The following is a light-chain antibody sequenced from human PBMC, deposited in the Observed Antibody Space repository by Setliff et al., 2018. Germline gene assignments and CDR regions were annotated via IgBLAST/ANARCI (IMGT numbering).Light chain of an antibody. J-gene: IGLJ1*01. CDR3: ASWDDTVGGSVYV. V-gene: IGLV1-47*02. Sequence: QSVLTQPPSASGTPGQRVTISCSGSSSDIGTNAVNWYQQFPGTAPKLLIYTNYRRSSGVPDRFSGSKSGTSASLAISGLRPEDEADYFCASWDDTVGGSVYVFGTGTKVTVL. CDR2: TNY. CDR1: SSDIGTNA.